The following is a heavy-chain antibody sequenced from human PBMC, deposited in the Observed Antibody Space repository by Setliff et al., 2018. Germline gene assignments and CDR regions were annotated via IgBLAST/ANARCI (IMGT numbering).Heavy chain of an antibody. Sequence: SETLSLTCSVYGESFSNNYWSWIRQTPGKGLEWIGESNHGGSTSYHPSLKSRLTMSVDTSKNQFSLKLASVTAEDTAVYYCAKDLVSIDYVYFFDSWGQGSLVTVSS. V-gene: IGHV4-34*01. J-gene: IGHJ4*02. CDR2: SNHGGST. CDR3: AKDLVSIDYVYFFDS. CDR1: GESFSNNY. D-gene: IGHD4-17*01.